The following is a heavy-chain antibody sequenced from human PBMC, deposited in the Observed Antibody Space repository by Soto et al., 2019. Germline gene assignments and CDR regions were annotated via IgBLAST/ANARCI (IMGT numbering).Heavy chain of an antibody. J-gene: IGHJ6*02. CDR2: IIPIFGTA. CDR3: ARDQDTAMVDYYYYGMDV. Sequence: SVKVSCKASGGTFSSYAISWVRQAPGQGLEWMGGIIPIFGTANYAQKFQGRVTITADESTSTAYMELSSLRSEDTAVYYCARDQDTAMVDYYYYGMDVWGQGTTVTVS. D-gene: IGHD5-18*01. V-gene: IGHV1-69*13. CDR1: GGTFSSYA.